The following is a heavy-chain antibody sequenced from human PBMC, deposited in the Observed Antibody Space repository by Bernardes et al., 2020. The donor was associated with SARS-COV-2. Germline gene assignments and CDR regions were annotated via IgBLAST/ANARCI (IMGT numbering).Heavy chain of an antibody. V-gene: IGHV3-21*05. J-gene: IGHJ6*02. Sequence: GGSLRLSCAASGFTFSSYSMYWVRQTPGKGLEWVSHIGPSSRDISCADSVKGRFTTSRDDAKNSLYLQMNSLTAEDTAVYYCARRLIVEARAGLDYWGQGTTVTVSS. D-gene: IGHD2-15*01. CDR3: ARRLIVEARAGLDY. CDR2: IGPSSRDI. CDR1: GFTFSSYS.